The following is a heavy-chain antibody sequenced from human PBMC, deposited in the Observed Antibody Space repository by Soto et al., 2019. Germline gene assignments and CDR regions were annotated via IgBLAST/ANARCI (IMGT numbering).Heavy chain of an antibody. J-gene: IGHJ4*02. V-gene: IGHV3-30*04. CDR1: GFTFSRYA. CDR2: ISRDGTNK. D-gene: IGHD3-10*01. Sequence: QVQVVESGGGGVQPGRSLRLSCAASGFTFSRYAIHWVRQAPGKGLEWVAVISRDGTNKYYVDSVKGRFTSSRDNSRNTLYLQMNSLRHEDAAVYYCARSRSGAVADSFDFWGQGTLVTVSS. CDR3: ARSRSGAVADSFDF.